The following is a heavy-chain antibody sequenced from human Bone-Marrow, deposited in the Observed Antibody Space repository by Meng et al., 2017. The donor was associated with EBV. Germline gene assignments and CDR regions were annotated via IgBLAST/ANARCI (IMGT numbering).Heavy chain of an antibody. D-gene: IGHD3-3*01. CDR3: ATIRPYDFWSLDY. Sequence: QVQLVQSGAEVKKPXXXXKVXXKASGYTFTSYGISWVRQAPGQGLEWMGWISAYNGNTNYAQKLQGRVTMTTDTSTSTAYMELRSLRSDDTAVYYCATIRPYDFWSLDYWGQGTLVTVSS. J-gene: IGHJ4*02. CDR2: ISAYNGNT. V-gene: IGHV1-18*01. CDR1: GYTFTSYG.